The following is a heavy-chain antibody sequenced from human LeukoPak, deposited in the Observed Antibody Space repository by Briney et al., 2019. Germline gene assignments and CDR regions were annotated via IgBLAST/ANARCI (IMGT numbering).Heavy chain of an antibody. CDR2: ISSSSSTI. CDR1: GFTFSSYS. V-gene: IGHV3-48*01. J-gene: IGHJ4*02. Sequence: GGSLRLSCAASGFTFSSYSMNWVRQAPGKGLEWVSYISSSSSTIYYADSVKGRFTISRDNAKNSLYLQMNSLRAEDTAVYYCARGSTDYSQAKDYWGQGTLVTVSS. D-gene: IGHD2-15*01. CDR3: ARGSTDYSQAKDY.